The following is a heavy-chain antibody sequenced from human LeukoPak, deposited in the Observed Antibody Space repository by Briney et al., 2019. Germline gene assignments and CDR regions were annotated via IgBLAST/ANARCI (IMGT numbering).Heavy chain of an antibody. J-gene: IGHJ3*02. CDR1: GGSISSGSYY. V-gene: IGHV4-61*02. Sequence: PSETLSLTCTVSGGSISSGSYYWSWIRQPAGKGLEWIGRIYTSGSTNYNPSLKSRATISVDTSKNQFSLKLSSVTAADTAVYYCARVTLRDAFDIWGQGTMVTVSS. CDR3: ARVTLRDAFDI. CDR2: IYTSGST. D-gene: IGHD1-14*01.